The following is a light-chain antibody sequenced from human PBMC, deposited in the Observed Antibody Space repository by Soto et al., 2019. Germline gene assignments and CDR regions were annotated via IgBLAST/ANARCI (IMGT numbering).Light chain of an antibody. CDR3: QQYKSYSRRR. J-gene: IGKJ1*01. Sequence: IQPTQSRSTLSASIGARVTMPGGASQSISSWLAWYQQKPGKAPKLLIYKASSLESGVPSRFSGSGSGTEFTLTISSLQPDDFATYYCQQYKSYSRRRVGQGTKVDI. CDR2: KAS. V-gene: IGKV1-5*03. CDR1: QSISSW.